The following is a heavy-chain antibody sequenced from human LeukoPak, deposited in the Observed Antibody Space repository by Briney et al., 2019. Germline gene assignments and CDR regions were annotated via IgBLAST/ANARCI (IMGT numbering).Heavy chain of an antibody. Sequence: ASVKVSCKPSGYTFTTYGISWVRQAPGQGLEWMGWISAYNGNPNYAQKFQGRVTMTTDTSTSTAYMQLRSLRSDDTAVYYCARDPGVWFGELFGPPDYWGQGTLVTVSS. V-gene: IGHV1-18*01. CDR2: ISAYNGNP. CDR3: ARDPGVWFGELFGPPDY. J-gene: IGHJ4*02. CDR1: GYTFTTYG. D-gene: IGHD3-10*01.